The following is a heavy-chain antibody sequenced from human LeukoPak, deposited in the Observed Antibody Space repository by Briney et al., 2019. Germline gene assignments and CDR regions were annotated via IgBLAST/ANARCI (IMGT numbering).Heavy chain of an antibody. Sequence: ASVKVSCKASGYTFTGYYMHWVRQAPGQGLEWMGWIDPNSGGTNYAQKFQGRVTMTTDTSTSTAYMELRSLRSDDTAVYYCARGSPIAAEGLPYMDVWGKGTTVTVSS. V-gene: IGHV1-2*02. CDR3: ARGSPIAAEGLPYMDV. J-gene: IGHJ6*03. D-gene: IGHD6-13*01. CDR1: GYTFTGYY. CDR2: IDPNSGGT.